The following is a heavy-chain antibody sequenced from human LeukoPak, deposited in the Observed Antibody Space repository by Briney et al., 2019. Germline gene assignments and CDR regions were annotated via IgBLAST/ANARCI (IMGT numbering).Heavy chain of an antibody. D-gene: IGHD6-13*01. CDR2: IYYSGST. CDR3: SRPWSRWGFDY. Sequence: SETLSLTCTVSGGFISSSSYFWGWIRQPPGKGLEWIGSIYYSGSTSYNTSLKSRVTISVDTSKNQFSLKLSSVTATDTAVYYWSRPWSRWGFDYWGQGTLVTVSS. V-gene: IGHV4-39*01. J-gene: IGHJ4*02. CDR1: GGFISSSSYF.